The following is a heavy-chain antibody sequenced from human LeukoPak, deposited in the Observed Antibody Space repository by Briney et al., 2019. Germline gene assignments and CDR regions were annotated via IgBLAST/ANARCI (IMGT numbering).Heavy chain of an antibody. CDR1: GFTVSSAF. J-gene: IGHJ5*02. V-gene: IGHV3-66*01. CDR3: ARDIAAAGILNS. CDR2: IYSGGAT. D-gene: IGHD6-13*01. Sequence: GGSLRLSCAASGFTVSSAFMSWVRQPPGKGLEWVSLIYSGGATYYADSVKGRFTISRDSSNNTLYLQMNSLRGEDTAVYYCARDIAAAGILNSWGQGTLVTVSS.